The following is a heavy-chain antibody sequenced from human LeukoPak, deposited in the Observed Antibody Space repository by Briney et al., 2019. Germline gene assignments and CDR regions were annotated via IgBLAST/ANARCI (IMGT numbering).Heavy chain of an antibody. Sequence: GASVKVSCKASGGTFSSYAISWVRQAPGQGLEWMGGIIPIFGTANYAQKFQGRVTITADESTSTAYMELSSLRSEDTAVYYCAIRPGIAAAGPEELDYWGQGTLVTVSS. CDR1: GGTFSSYA. D-gene: IGHD6-13*01. CDR2: IIPIFGTA. J-gene: IGHJ4*02. CDR3: AIRPGIAAAGPEELDY. V-gene: IGHV1-69*13.